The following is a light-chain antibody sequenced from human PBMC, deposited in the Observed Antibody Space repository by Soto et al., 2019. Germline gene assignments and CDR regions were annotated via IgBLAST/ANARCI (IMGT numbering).Light chain of an antibody. CDR1: QSVSSTY. CDR3: QHYGTASYT. J-gene: IGKJ2*01. V-gene: IGKV3-20*01. Sequence: EIVLTQSPGTLSLSPGGRATLSCRASQSVSSTYLAWYQQKPGQAPRLLISGASSRATGIPDRFSGSGSGTDFTLTISRLEPEDFAVYYCQHYGTASYTFGQGTKLEIK. CDR2: GAS.